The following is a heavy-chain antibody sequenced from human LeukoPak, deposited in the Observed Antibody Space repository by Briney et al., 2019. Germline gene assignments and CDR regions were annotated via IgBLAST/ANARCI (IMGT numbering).Heavy chain of an antibody. D-gene: IGHD3-22*01. CDR3: ARGADSSGYYRPEFDY. Sequence: GGSLRLSCAASGFTFSSYSMNWVRQAPGKGLEWVSYISSSSSTIYYADSVKGRFTISRDNAKNSLYLQMNSLRAEDTAVYYCARGADSSGYYRPEFDYWGQGTLVTVSS. CDR1: GFTFSSYS. V-gene: IGHV3-48*01. J-gene: IGHJ4*02. CDR2: ISSSSSTI.